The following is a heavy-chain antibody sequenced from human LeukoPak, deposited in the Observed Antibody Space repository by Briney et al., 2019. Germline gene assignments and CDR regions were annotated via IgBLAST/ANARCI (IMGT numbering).Heavy chain of an antibody. CDR2: IYTSGST. CDR1: GGSISSGSYY. D-gene: IGHD6-25*01. J-gene: IGHJ6*03. CDR3: ARDKGGPQRDYYYYYMDV. V-gene: IGHV4-61*02. Sequence: SQTLSLTCTVSGGSISSGSYYWSWIRQPAGKGLEWIGRIYTSGSTNYNPSLKSRVTMSVDTSKNQFSLKLSSVTAADTAVYYCARDKGGPQRDYYYYYMDVWGKGTTVTVSS.